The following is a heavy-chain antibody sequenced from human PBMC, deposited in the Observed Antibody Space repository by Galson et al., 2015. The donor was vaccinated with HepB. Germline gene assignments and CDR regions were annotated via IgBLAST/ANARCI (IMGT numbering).Heavy chain of an antibody. CDR3: AQERGCGGTNCHNLRGY. Sequence: SLRLSCAASGFTFSSYWMSWVRHAPGKGLEWVSSVTIGGYIYYADSVKGRFTISRDISKNTLYLQMNSLRVEDTAVYYCAQERGCGGTNCHNLRGYWGPGTLVTVSS. V-gene: IGHV3-23*01. CDR1: GFTFSSYW. CDR2: VTIGGYI. J-gene: IGHJ4*02. D-gene: IGHD2-21*01.